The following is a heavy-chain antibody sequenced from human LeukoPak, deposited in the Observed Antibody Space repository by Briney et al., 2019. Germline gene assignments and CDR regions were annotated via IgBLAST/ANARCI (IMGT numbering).Heavy chain of an antibody. V-gene: IGHV4-34*01. CDR2: INHSRSA. J-gene: IGHJ5*02. D-gene: IGHD3-22*01. CDR1: GGSFSGYY. CDR3: ASSMIVVASNWFDP. Sequence: SETLSLTCVVSGGSFSGYYWSWIRQTPGKGLEWIGDINHSRSANYNPSLKGRVTISVDTSKNQFSLKLSSVTAADTAVYCCASSMIVVASNWFDPWGQGTLVTVSS.